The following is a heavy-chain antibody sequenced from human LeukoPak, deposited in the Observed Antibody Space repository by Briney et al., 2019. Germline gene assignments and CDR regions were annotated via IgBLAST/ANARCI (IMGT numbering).Heavy chain of an antibody. D-gene: IGHD4-17*01. CDR2: IQHSGST. V-gene: IGHV4-34*01. CDR3: TRLSGTVTPIDY. J-gene: IGHJ4*02. CDR1: SGSLSGYS. Sequence: SETLSLTCAVSSGSLSGYSWGWIRQAPGKGLDWIGEIQHSGSTTYNSSLKNRVTISLDKPKSQFSLILTSVTAADTAVYYCTRLSGTVTPIDYWGQGILVTVSS.